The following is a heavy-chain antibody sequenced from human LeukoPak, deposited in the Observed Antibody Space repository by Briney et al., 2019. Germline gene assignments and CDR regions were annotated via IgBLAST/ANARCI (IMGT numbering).Heavy chain of an antibody. CDR3: TRGPKGYYFDY. J-gene: IGHJ4*02. Sequence: GASVKVSCKASGYTFTGYCMHWVRQAPGQGLEWMGWINPKNGGTDSAQKFQGRVTMTRDTSISTAYMEVSSLRSDDTAIYYCTRGPKGYYFDYWGQGTLVTVSS. V-gene: IGHV1-2*02. CDR2: INPKNGGT. CDR1: GYTFTGYC.